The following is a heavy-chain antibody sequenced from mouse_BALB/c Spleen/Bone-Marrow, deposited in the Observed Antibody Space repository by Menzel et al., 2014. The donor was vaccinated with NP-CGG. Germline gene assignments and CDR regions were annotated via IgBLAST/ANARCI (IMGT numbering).Heavy chain of an antibody. Sequence: LVKTGASAKISCKASGYSFTGYYMHWVKQSHGKSLEWIGYISCYNGATSYNQKFKGKATFTVDTSSSTAYMQFNSLTSEDSAVYYCARGIYYGSSSYFDYWGQGTTLTVSS. D-gene: IGHD1-1*01. CDR1: GYSFTGYY. CDR3: ARGIYYGSSSYFDY. V-gene: IGHV1S34*01. CDR2: ISCYNGAT. J-gene: IGHJ2*01.